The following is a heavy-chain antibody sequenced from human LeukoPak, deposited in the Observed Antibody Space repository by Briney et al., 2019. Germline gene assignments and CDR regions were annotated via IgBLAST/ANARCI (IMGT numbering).Heavy chain of an antibody. Sequence: GGSLRLSCAASGFTFSSYAMHGVRQAPGKGLEWVAVISYDGSNKYYADSVKGRFTISRDNSKNTLYLQMNSLRAEDTAVYYCARDRDYGDYAAGYWGQGTLVTVSS. D-gene: IGHD4-17*01. CDR2: ISYDGSNK. CDR3: ARDRDYGDYAAGY. J-gene: IGHJ4*02. CDR1: GFTFSSYA. V-gene: IGHV3-30*01.